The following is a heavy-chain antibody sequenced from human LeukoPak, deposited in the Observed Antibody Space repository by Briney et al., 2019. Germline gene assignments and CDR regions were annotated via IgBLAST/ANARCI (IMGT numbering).Heavy chain of an antibody. CDR1: GGSISSSSYY. J-gene: IGHJ4*02. CDR3: ARGARGYPDDNFDY. V-gene: IGHV4-61*05. CDR2: IYYSGST. D-gene: IGHD5-12*01. Sequence: PSETLSLTCTVSGGSISSSSYYWGRIRQPPGKGLEWIGYIYYSGSTNYNPSLKSRVTISVDTSKNQFSLNLNSVTAADTAIYYCARGARGYPDDNFDYWGQGTLVTVSS.